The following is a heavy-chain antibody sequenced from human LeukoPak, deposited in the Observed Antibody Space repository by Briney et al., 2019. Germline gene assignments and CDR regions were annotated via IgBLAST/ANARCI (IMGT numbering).Heavy chain of an antibody. CDR1: GGSINSYY. Sequence: PSETLSLTCTVSGGSINSYYWSWIRQPAGKGLEWIGRIYTSGSTNYNPSLRSRVTMSVDTSKNQFSLKLSSVTAADTAVYYCARTLWGGSVAAAGPYYFDYWGQGTLVTVSS. CDR2: IYTSGST. D-gene: IGHD6-13*01. V-gene: IGHV4-4*07. CDR3: ARTLWGGSVAAAGPYYFDY. J-gene: IGHJ4*02.